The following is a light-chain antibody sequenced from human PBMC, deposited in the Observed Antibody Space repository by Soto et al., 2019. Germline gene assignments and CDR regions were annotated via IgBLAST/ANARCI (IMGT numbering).Light chain of an antibody. CDR1: ISDVFGYDY. Sequence: HPASVSWSPGHSFTISFAGTISDVFGYDYVSWYQQHPGTAPKLMLYEVNNRPSGVSNRFSGSKSGNPASLIISGLHSEDEADYYCSEYTTTSTPIFGTGTKATV. CDR2: EVN. V-gene: IGLV2-14*01. J-gene: IGLJ1*01. CDR3: SEYTTTSTPI.